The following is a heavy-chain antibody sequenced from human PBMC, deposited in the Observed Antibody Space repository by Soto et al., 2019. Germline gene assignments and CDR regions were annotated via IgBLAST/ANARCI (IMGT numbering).Heavy chain of an antibody. Sequence: PSDSLSLTCSVSGGTMRGYYWTWIRQPAGKGLEWIGRIYSSGNTKYNPSLQSRVTMSLDTSNNQFSLRLTSVTAADTAVYYCARGQRFSDWFDPWGQGTLVTVPS. CDR1: GGTMRGYY. D-gene: IGHD3-3*01. CDR3: ARGQRFSDWFDP. V-gene: IGHV4-4*07. CDR2: IYSSGNT. J-gene: IGHJ5*02.